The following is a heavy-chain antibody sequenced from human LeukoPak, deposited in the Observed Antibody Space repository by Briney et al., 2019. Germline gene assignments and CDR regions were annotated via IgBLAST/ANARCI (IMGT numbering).Heavy chain of an antibody. Sequence: SETLSLTCTVSGGSISSYYWSWIRQPPGKGLEWIGYIYYSGSTNYNPSLKSRVTISVDTSKNQFSLKLSSVTAADTAVYYCARHYQNSSGWYLFDYWGQGTLVTVSS. CDR2: IYYSGST. V-gene: IGHV4-59*08. CDR1: GGSISSYY. D-gene: IGHD6-19*01. J-gene: IGHJ4*02. CDR3: ARHYQNSSGWYLFDY.